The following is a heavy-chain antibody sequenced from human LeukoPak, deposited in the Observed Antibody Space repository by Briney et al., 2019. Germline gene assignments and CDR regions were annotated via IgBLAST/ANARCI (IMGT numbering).Heavy chain of an antibody. V-gene: IGHV3-23*01. CDR2: ISGSGGST. J-gene: IGHJ4*02. CDR3: AKDLRTQPRRYYGSGLGY. Sequence: SGGSLRLSCAASGFTFSSYAMSWVRQAPGKGLEWVSAISGSGGSTYYADSVKGRFTISRDNSKNTLYLQMNSLRAEDTAVYYCAKDLRTQPRRYYGSGLGYWGQGTLVTVSS. D-gene: IGHD3-10*01. CDR1: GFTFSSYA.